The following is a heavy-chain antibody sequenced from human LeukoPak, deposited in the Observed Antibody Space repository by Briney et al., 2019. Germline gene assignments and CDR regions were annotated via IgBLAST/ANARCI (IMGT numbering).Heavy chain of an antibody. Sequence: PSETLSLTCTVSGGSISSYYWSWIRQPAGKGLEWIGRIYTSGSTNYNPSLKSRVTMSVDTSKNQFSLKLSSVTAADTAVYYCARDGPMVYYYYYMDVWAKGPRSPSP. CDR3: ARDGPMVYYYYYMDV. V-gene: IGHV4-4*07. D-gene: IGHD4/OR15-4a*01. CDR1: GGSISSYY. J-gene: IGHJ6*03. CDR2: IYTSGST.